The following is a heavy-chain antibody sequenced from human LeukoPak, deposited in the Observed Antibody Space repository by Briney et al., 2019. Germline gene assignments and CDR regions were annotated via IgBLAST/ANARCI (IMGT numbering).Heavy chain of an antibody. J-gene: IGHJ5*02. CDR2: INHSGST. CDR3: ARVASYGWDWFDP. V-gene: IGHV4-34*01. Sequence: SETLSLTCAVYGGSFSGYYWSWIRQPPGKGLEWIGEINHSGSTNYNPSLKSRVTISVDTPKNQFSLKLSSVTAADTAVYYCARVASYGWDWFDPWGQGTLVTVSS. CDR1: GGSFSGYY. D-gene: IGHD5-18*01.